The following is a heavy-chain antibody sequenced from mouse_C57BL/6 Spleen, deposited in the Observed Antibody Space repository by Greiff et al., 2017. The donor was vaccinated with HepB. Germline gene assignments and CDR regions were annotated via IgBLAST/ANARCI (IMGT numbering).Heavy chain of an antibody. V-gene: IGHV1-54*01. CDR1: GYAFTNYL. CDR3: ARSGYYDSSFAY. Sequence: VQVVESGAELVRPGTSVKVSCKASGYAFTNYLIEWVKQRPGQGLEWIGVINPGSGGTNYNEKFKGKATLTADKSSSTAYMQLSSLTSEDSAVYFCARSGYYDSSFAYWGQGTLVTVSA. D-gene: IGHD2-4*01. J-gene: IGHJ3*01. CDR2: INPGSGGT.